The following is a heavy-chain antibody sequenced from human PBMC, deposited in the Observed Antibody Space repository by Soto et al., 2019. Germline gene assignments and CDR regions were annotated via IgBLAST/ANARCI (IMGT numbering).Heavy chain of an antibody. J-gene: IGHJ4*02. V-gene: IGHV4-59*11. Sequence: SETLSLTGTVSGGSINNLYWSWIRQPPGKGLEWIGYIYYTGSTNYNPPLKSRVTMSVDTSKNQFSLNLTSLTAADTAIYYCARANWYSEYWGQGTLVT. CDR3: ARANWYSEY. CDR1: GGSINNLY. D-gene: IGHD7-27*01. CDR2: IYYTGST.